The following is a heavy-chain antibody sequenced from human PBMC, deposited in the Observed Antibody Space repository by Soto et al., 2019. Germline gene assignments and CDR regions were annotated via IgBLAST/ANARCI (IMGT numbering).Heavy chain of an antibody. V-gene: IGHV3-30*18. CDR1: GFTFSSYG. D-gene: IGHD3-3*01. Sequence: PGGSLRLSCAASGFTFSSYGMHWVRQAPGKGLEWVAVISYDGSNKYYADSVKGRFTISRDNSKNTLYLQMNSLRAEDTAVYYCAKNYDFWSGYYSGLFHYYYYGMDVWGQGTTVTVSS. J-gene: IGHJ6*02. CDR2: ISYDGSNK. CDR3: AKNYDFWSGYYSGLFHYYYYGMDV.